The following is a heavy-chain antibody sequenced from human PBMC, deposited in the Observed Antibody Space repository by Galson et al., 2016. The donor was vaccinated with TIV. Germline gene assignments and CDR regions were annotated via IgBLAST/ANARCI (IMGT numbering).Heavy chain of an antibody. CDR3: AKAQEPNYSNALYGMDV. V-gene: IGHV3-30*02. CDR2: IAYDGSVK. CDR1: GFSFRRYG. J-gene: IGHJ6*02. D-gene: IGHD4-11*01. Sequence: SLRLSCATSGFSFRRYGMYWVRQAPGKGLDWVALIAYDGSVKYYADSVRGRSTISRDNSKNTLFLQMNSLRLEDSAVYYCAKAQEPNYSNALYGMDVWGQGTTVTVSS.